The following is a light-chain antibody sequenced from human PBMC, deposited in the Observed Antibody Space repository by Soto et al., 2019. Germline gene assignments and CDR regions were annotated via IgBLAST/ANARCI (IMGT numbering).Light chain of an antibody. J-gene: IGKJ2*01. CDR3: QHYNNSPPVT. CDR1: QSVSSN. Sequence: EIVMTQSPATLSVSPGERATLSCRASQSVSSNLAWYQQKPGQAPRLLIYGASTRVTGIPARFSGSGSGTEFTLTISSVQSEDFPVYYCQHYNNSPPVTFGQVTKLEIK. CDR2: GAS. V-gene: IGKV3-15*01.